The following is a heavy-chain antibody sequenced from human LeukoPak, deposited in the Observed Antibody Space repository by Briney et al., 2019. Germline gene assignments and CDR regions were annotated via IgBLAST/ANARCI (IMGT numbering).Heavy chain of an antibody. J-gene: IGHJ4*02. CDR2: INKDVSEK. CDR1: GFTFSNDW. Sequence: GRSLRLSCAASGFTFSNDWIGWVRHAPREGLGWGANINKDVSEKNNVDSVKGRFTISRDNAKNSLYLQMNSLRAEDTAVYYCARDFAYSTFDYWGQGTLVTVSS. CDR3: ARDFAYSTFDY. D-gene: IGHD2/OR15-2a*01. V-gene: IGHV3-7*01.